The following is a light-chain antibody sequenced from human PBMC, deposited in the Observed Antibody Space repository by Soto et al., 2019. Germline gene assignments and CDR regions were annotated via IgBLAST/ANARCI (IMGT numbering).Light chain of an antibody. Sequence: QSVLTQPASVSGSHGQSITISCTGSSIDIGKYNLVSWYQHHPGKAPKIIISDVTQWPSGASNRFSGSKSGNTASLTIFGLQHAEEAEYYCISYTGSSTSYVFGSGTKVTVL. CDR3: ISYTGSSTSYV. CDR2: DVT. CDR1: SIDIGKYNL. J-gene: IGLJ1*01. V-gene: IGLV2-23*02.